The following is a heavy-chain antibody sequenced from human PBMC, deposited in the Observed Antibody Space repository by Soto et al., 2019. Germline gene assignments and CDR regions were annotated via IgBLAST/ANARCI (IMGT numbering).Heavy chain of an antibody. Sequence: GASVNVSCKVSGYTLSELSMHWVRQAPGKGLEWMGNFDPEDGETINAQKFQGRVTMTVDTSTDTAYVELSSLRYEDTAVYYCATLSILAPLWFYGLDVWGQGTTVTVSS. D-gene: IGHD3-10*01. J-gene: IGHJ6*02. CDR1: GYTLSELS. CDR3: ATLSILAPLWFYGLDV. V-gene: IGHV1-24*01. CDR2: FDPEDGET.